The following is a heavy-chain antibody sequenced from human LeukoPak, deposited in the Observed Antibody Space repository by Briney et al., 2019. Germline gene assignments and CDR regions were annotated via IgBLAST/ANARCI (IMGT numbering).Heavy chain of an antibody. CDR2: INQDGSEK. Sequence: GGSLRLSCAASGFTFSSFWMTWVRQAPGKGLEWVANINQDGSEKYYVDSVKGRFTISRDNAKNSVYLQMNSLRAEDTAVYYCARDGRVSGYDLLDYWGQGTLVTVSS. CDR1: GFTFSSFW. D-gene: IGHD5-12*01. V-gene: IGHV3-7*01. CDR3: ARDGRVSGYDLLDY. J-gene: IGHJ4*02.